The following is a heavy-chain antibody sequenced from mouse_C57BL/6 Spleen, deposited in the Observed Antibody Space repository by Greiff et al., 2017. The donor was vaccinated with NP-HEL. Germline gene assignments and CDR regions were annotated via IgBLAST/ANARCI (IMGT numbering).Heavy chain of an antibody. V-gene: IGHV3-6*01. J-gene: IGHJ2*01. D-gene: IGHD4-1*01. CDR3: AREENWTYYFDY. CDR1: GYSITSGYY. Sequence: EVQRVESGPGLVKPSQSLSLTCSVTGYSITSGYYWNWIRQFPGNKLEWMGYISYDGSNNYNPSLKNRISITRDTSKNQFFLKLNSVTTEDTATYYCAREENWTYYFDYWGQGTTLTVSS. CDR2: ISYDGSN.